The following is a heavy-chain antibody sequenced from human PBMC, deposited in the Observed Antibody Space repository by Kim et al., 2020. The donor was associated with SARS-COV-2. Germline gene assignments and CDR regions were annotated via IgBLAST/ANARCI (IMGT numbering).Heavy chain of an antibody. CDR2: ISGSGGST. J-gene: IGHJ4*02. CDR3: AKGPQWLPLEDYFDY. D-gene: IGHD6-19*01. Sequence: GGSLRLSCAASGFTFSSYAMSWVRQAPGKGLEWVSAISGSGGSTYYADSVKGRFTISRDNSKNKLYLQMNSLRAEDTAGYYCAKGPQWLPLEDYFDYWGQGTLVTVSS. CDR1: GFTFSSYA. V-gene: IGHV3-23*01.